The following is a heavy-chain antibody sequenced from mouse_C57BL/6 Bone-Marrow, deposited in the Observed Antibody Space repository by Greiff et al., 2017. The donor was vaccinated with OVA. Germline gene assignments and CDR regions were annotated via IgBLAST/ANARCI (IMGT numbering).Heavy chain of an antibody. CDR1: GYTFTSYW. Sequence: VQLQQPGAELVKPGASVKMSCKASGYTFTSYWITWVKQRPGQGLEWIGDIYPGSGSTNYNEKFKSKATLTVDTSSSTAYRQLSSLTADDSAVYYCARPGIYYDYDWAMDYWGQGTSVTVSS. CDR2: IYPGSGST. CDR3: ARPGIYYDYDWAMDY. D-gene: IGHD2-4*01. V-gene: IGHV1-55*01. J-gene: IGHJ4*01.